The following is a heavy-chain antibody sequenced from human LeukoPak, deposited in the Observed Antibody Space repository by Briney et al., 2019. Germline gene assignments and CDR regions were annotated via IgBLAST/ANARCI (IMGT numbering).Heavy chain of an antibody. CDR3: AKDETGAPRSRWYFDL. CDR2: ITNTGRFT. CDR1: GFIFDNYA. Sequence: GGSLRLSCEASGFIFDNYAMNWVRQAPGKGLEWVSAITNTGRFTYYADSVKGRFTISRDNSKNTLYLQMNSLRAEDTAVYYCAKDETGAPRSRWYFDLWGRGTLLTVSS. D-gene: IGHD4/OR15-4a*01. J-gene: IGHJ2*01. V-gene: IGHV3-23*01.